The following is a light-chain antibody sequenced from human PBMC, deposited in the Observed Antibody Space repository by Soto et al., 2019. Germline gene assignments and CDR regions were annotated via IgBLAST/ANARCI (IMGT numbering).Light chain of an antibody. J-gene: IGKJ4*01. V-gene: IGKV1-39*01. CDR3: QQSYSTPPT. Sequence: DIQMTQSPSSLSASVGDRVTITCRASQSISSYLNWYQQKPGKAPKLLIYAAYSLQSGVPSRFGGSGSGTDFTLTISSLQPEDFATYYCQQSYSTPPTFGGGTKVEIK. CDR1: QSISSY. CDR2: AAY.